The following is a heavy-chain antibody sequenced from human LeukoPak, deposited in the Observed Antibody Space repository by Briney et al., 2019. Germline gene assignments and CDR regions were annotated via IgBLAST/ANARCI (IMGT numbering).Heavy chain of an antibody. CDR1: GFTFSSYA. J-gene: IGHJ2*01. D-gene: IGHD3-10*01. CDR3: AREITMVRGVIITYWYFDL. Sequence: GGSLRLSCAASGFTFSSYAMSWVRQAPGKGLEWVSAISGSGGSTYYADSVKGRFTISRDNSKNTLYLQMNSLRAEDTAVYYCAREITMVRGVIITYWYFDLWGRGTLVTVSS. V-gene: IGHV3-23*01. CDR2: ISGSGGST.